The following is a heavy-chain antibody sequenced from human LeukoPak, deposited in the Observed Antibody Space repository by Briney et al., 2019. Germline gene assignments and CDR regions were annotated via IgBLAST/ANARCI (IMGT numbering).Heavy chain of an antibody. J-gene: IGHJ4*02. CDR1: GYTFTSYA. CDR3: ARDMERSSGFE. V-gene: IGHV1-2*02. D-gene: IGHD6-19*01. CDR2: INPKSGGT. Sequence: GASVKVSCKASGYTFTSYAMNWVRQAPGQGLEWMGWINPKSGGTASAQHFQGRVTMTRDTSISTAYMEVSRLTSDDTAVYYCARDMERSSGFEWGQGTLVTVSS.